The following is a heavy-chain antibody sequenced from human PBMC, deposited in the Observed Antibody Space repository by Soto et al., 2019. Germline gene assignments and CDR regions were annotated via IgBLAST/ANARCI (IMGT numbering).Heavy chain of an antibody. D-gene: IGHD3-10*01. V-gene: IGHV2-5*02. CDR2: IYWDHDE. CDR1: GFSLTATGVG. CDR3: AHRGWFAEGHPNWFYP. J-gene: IGHJ5*02. Sequence: SGPTLVNPTQTLTLTCTFSGFSLTATGVGVGWIRQPPGKALEWLALIYWDHDERYNPSLKSRLTITKDTSRNQVVLTMTNMDHVDTATYYCAHRGWFAEGHPNWFYPWGQGALVTVSS.